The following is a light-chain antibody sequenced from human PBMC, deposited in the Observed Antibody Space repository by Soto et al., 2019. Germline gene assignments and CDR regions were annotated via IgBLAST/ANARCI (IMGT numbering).Light chain of an antibody. CDR2: DAS. V-gene: IGKV3-11*01. CDR1: QSVSSY. Sequence: EIVLTQSPATLSLSPGERATLSCRASQSVSSYLAWYQQKPGQAPRLLIYDASNRATGIPARFSGSGSGTDFTLTLSSLQSEDFAVYYCQQYNTWPRTVGQGTKVDSK. CDR3: QQYNTWPRT. J-gene: IGKJ1*01.